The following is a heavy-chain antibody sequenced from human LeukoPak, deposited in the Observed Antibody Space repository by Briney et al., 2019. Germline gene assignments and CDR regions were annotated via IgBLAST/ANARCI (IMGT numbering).Heavy chain of an antibody. Sequence: ASVKVSCKASGYTFTGYYMHWVRQAPGQGLEWMGRINPNSGGTNYAQKFQGRVTMTRDTSISTAYMELSRLRSDDTAVYYCARDPPRFIAAAGMNFDYWGQGTLVTVSS. CDR1: GYTFTGYY. CDR2: INPNSGGT. CDR3: ARDPPRFIAAAGMNFDY. V-gene: IGHV1-2*06. D-gene: IGHD6-13*01. J-gene: IGHJ4*02.